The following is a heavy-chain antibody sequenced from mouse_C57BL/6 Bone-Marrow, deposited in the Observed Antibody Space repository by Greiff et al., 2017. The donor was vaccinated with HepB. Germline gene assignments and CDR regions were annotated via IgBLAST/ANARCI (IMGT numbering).Heavy chain of an antibody. CDR1: GFTFSSYG. Sequence: DVKLVESGGDLVKPGGSLKLSCAASGFTFSSYGMSWVRQTPDKRLEWVATISSGGSYTYYPDSVKGRFTISRDNAKKNLYLQMSSRKSEDKAMYDWARPETTVVAFDDGGQGNTLTVDS. CDR3: ARPETTVVAFDD. CDR2: ISSGGSYT. V-gene: IGHV5-6*02. D-gene: IGHD1-1*01. J-gene: IGHJ2*01.